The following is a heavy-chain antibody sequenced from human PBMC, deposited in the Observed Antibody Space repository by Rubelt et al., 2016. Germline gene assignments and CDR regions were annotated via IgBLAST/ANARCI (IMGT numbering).Heavy chain of an antibody. D-gene: IGHD7-27*01. J-gene: IGHJ6*02. CDR2: IYYSGST. Sequence: QVQLQQWGAGLLKPSETLSLTCAVYGGSFSGYYWSWIRQPPGKGLEWIGYIYYSGSTNYNPPLKSGVTISVDTSKNQFFLKLSSVTAADTAVYYCARDLNWGSYYGMDVWGQGTTATVS. CDR3: ARDLNWGSYYGMDV. V-gene: IGHV4-34*11. CDR1: GGSFSGYY.